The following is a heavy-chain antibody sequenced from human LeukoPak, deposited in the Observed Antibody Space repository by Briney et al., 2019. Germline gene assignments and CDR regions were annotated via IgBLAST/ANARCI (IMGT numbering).Heavy chain of an antibody. CDR3: ARRVLGEYYFDY. CDR2: IIPIFGTA. Sequence: ASVKVSCKASGGTFSSYAISWVRQAPGQGLEWTGGIIPIFGTANYAQKFQGRVTITADESTSTAYMELSSLRSEDTAVYYCARRVLGEYYFDYWGQGTLVTVSS. CDR1: GGTFSSYA. D-gene: IGHD3-16*01. V-gene: IGHV1-69*13. J-gene: IGHJ4*02.